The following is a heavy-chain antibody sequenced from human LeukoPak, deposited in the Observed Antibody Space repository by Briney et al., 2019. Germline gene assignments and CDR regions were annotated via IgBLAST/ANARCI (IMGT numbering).Heavy chain of an antibody. Sequence: GGSLRLSCAGSGFIFSSNWMSWVRQAPGKGLEWVANIKQDGSEKYYVDSAKGRLTLSRDNAKNSVFLQMNSLRAEDSAVYYCAIIGDHTNAFDIWGQGTMVTVSS. V-gene: IGHV3-7*01. D-gene: IGHD7-27*01. CDR2: IKQDGSEK. J-gene: IGHJ3*02. CDR3: AIIGDHTNAFDI. CDR1: GFIFSSNW.